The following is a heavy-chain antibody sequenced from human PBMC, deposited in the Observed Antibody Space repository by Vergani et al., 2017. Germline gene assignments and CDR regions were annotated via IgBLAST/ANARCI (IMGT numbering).Heavy chain of an antibody. J-gene: IGHJ4*02. V-gene: IGHV3-30*18. CDR1: GFTFSSSG. CDR3: AKDRVPGIAAAGAY. Sequence: QVQLVESGGGVVQPGRSLRLSCAASGFTFSSSGMHWVRQAPGKGLEWVAVISNDGSNKYYADSVKGRFTISREHSKNTLYLQMNSLGAEDTAVYYCAKDRVPGIAAAGAYWGQGTLVTVSS. D-gene: IGHD6-13*01. CDR2: ISNDGSNK.